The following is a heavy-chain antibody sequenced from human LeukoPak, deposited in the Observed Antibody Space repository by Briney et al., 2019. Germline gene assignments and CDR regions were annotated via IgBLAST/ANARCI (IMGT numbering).Heavy chain of an antibody. CDR2: INHSGST. Sequence: PSETLSLTCAVYGGSFSGYYWSWIRQPPGKGLEWIGEINHSGSTNYNPSLKSRVTISVDTSKNQFSLKLSSVTAADTAVYYCASGIAAAGMSPPRKRGYFDYWGQGTLVTVSS. CDR3: ASGIAAAGMSPPRKRGYFDY. J-gene: IGHJ4*02. V-gene: IGHV4-34*01. CDR1: GGSFSGYY. D-gene: IGHD6-13*01.